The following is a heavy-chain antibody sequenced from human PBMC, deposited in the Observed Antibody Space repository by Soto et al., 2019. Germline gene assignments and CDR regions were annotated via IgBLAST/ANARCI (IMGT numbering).Heavy chain of an antibody. V-gene: IGHV1-18*01. CDR3: ARVYQLLFPPENWFDP. J-gene: IGHJ5*02. Sequence: ASVKVSCKASGYTFTSYGISRVRQAPGQGLEWMGWISAYNGNTNYAQKLQGRATMTTDTSTSTAYMELRSLRSDDTAVYYCARVYQLLFPPENWFDPWGQGTLVTVSS. D-gene: IGHD2-2*01. CDR1: GYTFTSYG. CDR2: ISAYNGNT.